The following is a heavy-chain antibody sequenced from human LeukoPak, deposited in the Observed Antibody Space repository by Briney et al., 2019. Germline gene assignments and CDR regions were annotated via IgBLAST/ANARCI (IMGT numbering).Heavy chain of an antibody. V-gene: IGHV1-18*04. D-gene: IGHD3-10*01. J-gene: IGHJ6*04. CDR2: ISAYNGNT. Sequence: ASVKVSCKASGYTFTSYGISWVRQAPGQGLEWMGWISAYNGNTNYAQKLQGRVTMTTDTSTSTAYMELRSLRSDDTAVYYCARGADYYGSGSRDYGMDVWGNGATVTVSS. CDR1: GYTFTSYG. CDR3: ARGADYYGSGSRDYGMDV.